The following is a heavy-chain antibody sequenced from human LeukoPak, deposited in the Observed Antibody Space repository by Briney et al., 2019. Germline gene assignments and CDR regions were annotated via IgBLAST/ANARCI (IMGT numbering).Heavy chain of an antibody. Sequence: PSETLSLTCTVSGGSISSGGYYWSWIRQHPGKGLEWIGYIYYSGSTYYHPSLKSRVTISVDTSKNQFSLKLSSVTAADTAVYYCARGSHPYYDFWSGYLYYFDYWGQGTLVTVSS. D-gene: IGHD3-3*01. J-gene: IGHJ4*02. CDR1: GGSISSGGYY. CDR2: IYYSGST. V-gene: IGHV4-31*03. CDR3: ARGSHPYYDFWSGYLYYFDY.